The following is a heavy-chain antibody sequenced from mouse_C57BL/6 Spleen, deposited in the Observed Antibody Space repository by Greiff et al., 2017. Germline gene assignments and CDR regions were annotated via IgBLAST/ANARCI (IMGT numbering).Heavy chain of an antibody. CDR2: IYPRSGNT. V-gene: IGHV1-81*01. Sequence: QVQLQQSGAELARPGASVKLSCKASGYTFTSYGISWVKQRTGQGLEWIGEIYPRSGNTYYNEKFKGKATLTADKSSSTAYMELRSLTSEDAAVYFCARNRGSPRGAMDYWGQGTSVTVSS. CDR3: ARNRGSPRGAMDY. D-gene: IGHD2-14*01. CDR1: GYTFTSYG. J-gene: IGHJ4*01.